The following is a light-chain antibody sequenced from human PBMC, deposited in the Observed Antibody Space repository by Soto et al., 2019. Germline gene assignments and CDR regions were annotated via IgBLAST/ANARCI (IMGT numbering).Light chain of an antibody. CDR2: SNN. CDR3: AVWDDSLNGFP. V-gene: IGLV1-44*01. J-gene: IGLJ1*01. CDR1: TSNIGRNT. Sequence: QSVLTKPPSASGTPGRRVTISCSGSTSNIGRNTVNWYQQLPGTAPKLLIHSNNLRPSGVPDRFSGSKSGTSASLAISGLQSEDEADYYCAVWDDSLNGFPFGAGTKVTVL.